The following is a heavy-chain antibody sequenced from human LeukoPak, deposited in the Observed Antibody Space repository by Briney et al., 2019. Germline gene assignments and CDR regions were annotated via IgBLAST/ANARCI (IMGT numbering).Heavy chain of an antibody. V-gene: IGHV3-7*01. Sequence: GGSPRLSCAASGFTFSRHWMTWVRQAPGKGLEVVANIKEDGSEIYYVDSVKGRFTISRDNAKNSLYLQINSLRAEDTAVYYCARVVLYYSYMDVWGKGTTVTVSS. J-gene: IGHJ6*03. CDR2: IKEDGSEI. CDR3: ARVVLYYSYMDV. D-gene: IGHD6-13*01. CDR1: GFTFSRHW.